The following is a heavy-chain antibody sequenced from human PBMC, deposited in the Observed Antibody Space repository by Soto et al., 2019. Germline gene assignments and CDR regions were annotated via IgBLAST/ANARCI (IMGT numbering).Heavy chain of an antibody. V-gene: IGHV3-15*01. CDR2: ILSKTEGERT. J-gene: IGHJ4*02. D-gene: IGHD3-10*01. CDR1: GFTFSNAR. Sequence: EVQLVESGGGLVKPGGSLRLSCAASGFTFSNARMTWVRQAPGKGLEWVGHILSKTEGERTDYAAPVKGRFAVSRDDSKDTLYLQMNSLKTEDTAIYYCTRGYYDGSGNSAYWGQGTLVIVSS. CDR3: TRGYYDGSGNSAY.